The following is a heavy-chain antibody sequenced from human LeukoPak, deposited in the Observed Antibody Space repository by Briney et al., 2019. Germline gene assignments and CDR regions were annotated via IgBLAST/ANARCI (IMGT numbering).Heavy chain of an antibody. CDR1: GYTLTELS. Sequence: ASVTVSFTVSGYTLTELSMHWVRQAPGKGLEWMGGFDPEDGGTIYAQKFQGRVTMTEDTSTDTAYMELSSLRSEDTAVYYCATATGSIYYYFDYWGQGTLVTVSS. J-gene: IGHJ4*02. D-gene: IGHD1-1*01. CDR3: ATATGSIYYYFDY. V-gene: IGHV1-24*01. CDR2: FDPEDGGT.